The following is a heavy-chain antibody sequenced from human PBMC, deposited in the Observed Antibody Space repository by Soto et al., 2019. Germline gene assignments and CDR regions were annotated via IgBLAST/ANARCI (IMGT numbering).Heavy chain of an antibody. D-gene: IGHD3-10*01. Sequence: PGGSLRLSCAASGFTFSSYAMHWVRQAPGKGLEWVAVISYDGSNKYYADSVKGRFTISRDNSKNTLYLQMNSLRAEDTAVYYCARDGSGSYIVLYYFDYWGQGTLVTVSS. CDR2: ISYDGSNK. J-gene: IGHJ4*02. CDR3: ARDGSGSYIVLYYFDY. CDR1: GFTFSSYA. V-gene: IGHV3-30-3*01.